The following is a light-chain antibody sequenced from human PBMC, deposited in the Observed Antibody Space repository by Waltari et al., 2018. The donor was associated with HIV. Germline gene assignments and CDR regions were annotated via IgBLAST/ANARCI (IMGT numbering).Light chain of an antibody. CDR1: SSNIGAGYD. J-gene: IGLJ2*01. Sequence: QSVLTQPPSVSGAPGQRVTIPCTGSSSNIGAGYDVHWYQQLPGTAPTLLIYGTNDRPSWGPDRFSGSKSGTSASRAITGLQAEDEAEYYCQSYDSSLSGWVVFGGGTKVTVL. CDR3: QSYDSSLSGWVV. CDR2: GTN. V-gene: IGLV1-40*01.